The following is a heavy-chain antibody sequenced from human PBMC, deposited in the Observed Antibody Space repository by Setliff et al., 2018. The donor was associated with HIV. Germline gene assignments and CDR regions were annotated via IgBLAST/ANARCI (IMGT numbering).Heavy chain of an antibody. D-gene: IGHD2-15*01. V-gene: IGHV1-2*02. Sequence: ASVKVSCKASGYTFSDYYLHWVRQAPGQGLEWMGWINGNTGATNYAQKFQGRVTVTWDTSINTAYMELTSLTSDDTAVYYCARDIGITTSGKGWLEPWGQGTQVTVSS. CDR3: ARDIGITTSGKGWLEP. J-gene: IGHJ5*02. CDR2: INGNTGAT. CDR1: GYTFSDYY.